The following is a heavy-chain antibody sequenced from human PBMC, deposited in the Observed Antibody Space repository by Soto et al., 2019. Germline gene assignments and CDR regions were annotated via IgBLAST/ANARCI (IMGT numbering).Heavy chain of an antibody. D-gene: IGHD6-25*01. V-gene: IGHV4-31*03. CDR1: GGSISSGGYY. Sequence: QVQLQESGPGLVKPSQTLSLTCTVSGGSISSGGYYWSWIRQHPGKGLEWIGYIYYSGSTYYNTYIKSRVTISVDTSKNQFTLQLSSVTAADTAVYYCAREAAGILNWFDTWGQGTLVTVSS. J-gene: IGHJ5*02. CDR3: AREAAGILNWFDT. CDR2: IYYSGST.